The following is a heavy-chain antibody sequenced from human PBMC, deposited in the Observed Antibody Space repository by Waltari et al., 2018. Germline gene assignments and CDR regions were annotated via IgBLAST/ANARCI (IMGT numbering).Heavy chain of an antibody. CDR1: GFTFSSYA. CDR2: ISGSGGST. Sequence: EVQLLESGGGLVQPGGSLRLSCAASGFTFSSYAMSWVRQAPGKGLEWVSAISGSGGSTYYADAVKGRFTISRDNSKNTLYLQMNSLRAEDTAVYYCAKVPVGAFYYYYMDVWGKGTTVTISS. D-gene: IGHD1-26*01. CDR3: AKVPVGAFYYYYMDV. V-gene: IGHV3-23*01. J-gene: IGHJ6*03.